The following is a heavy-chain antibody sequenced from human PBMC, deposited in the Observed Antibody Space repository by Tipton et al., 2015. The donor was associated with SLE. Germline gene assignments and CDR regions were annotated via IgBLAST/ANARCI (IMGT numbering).Heavy chain of an antibody. D-gene: IGHD6-13*01. J-gene: IGHJ4*02. Sequence: TLSLTCAVSGYSISSGYYWGWIRQPPGKGLEWIGSIYYSGSTYYNPSPKSRVTISVDTSKNQFSLKLSSVTAADTAVYYCARQNQQLVLEDYWGQGTLVAVSS. CDR2: IYYSGST. CDR1: GYSISSGYY. CDR3: ARQNQQLVLEDY. V-gene: IGHV4-38-2*01.